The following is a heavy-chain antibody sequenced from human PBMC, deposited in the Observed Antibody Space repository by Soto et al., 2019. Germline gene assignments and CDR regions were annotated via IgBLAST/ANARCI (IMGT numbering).Heavy chain of an antibody. CDR2: IYYSGST. J-gene: IGHJ5*02. V-gene: IGHV4-31*03. D-gene: IGHD3-10*01. CDR3: AREIGSTNWFDP. CDR1: GGSISSVGYY. Sequence: TLSLTCTVSGGSISSVGYYWSWIRQHPGKGLEWIGYIYYSGSTYYNPSLKSRVTISVDTSKNQFSLKLSSVTAADTAVYYCAREIGSTNWFDPWGQGTLVTVSS.